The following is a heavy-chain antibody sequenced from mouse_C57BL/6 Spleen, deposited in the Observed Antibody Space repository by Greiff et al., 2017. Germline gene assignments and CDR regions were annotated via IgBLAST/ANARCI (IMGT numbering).Heavy chain of an antibody. J-gene: IGHJ1*03. V-gene: IGHV1-69*01. D-gene: IGHD1-1*02. Sequence: VQLQQSGAELVMPGASVKLSCKASGYTFTSYWMHWVKQRPGQGLEWIGEIDPSDSYTNYNQKFKGKSTLTVDKSSSTAYMQLSSLTSEDSAVYYCAGGGGYFDVWGTGTTVTVSS. CDR3: AGGGGYFDV. CDR1: GYTFTSYW. CDR2: IDPSDSYT.